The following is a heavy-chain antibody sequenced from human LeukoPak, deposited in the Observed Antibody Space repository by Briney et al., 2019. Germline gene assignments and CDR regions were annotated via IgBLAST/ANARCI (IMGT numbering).Heavy chain of an antibody. CDR3: ARGGYSNGPFHY. CDR2: INSDGSST. CDR1: GFTFSNYW. J-gene: IGHJ4*02. Sequence: GGSLRLSCAASGFTFSNYWIHWVRQAPGKGLVWVSRINSDGSSTSYADSVKGRFTISRDNAKNAPYLQMNSLRAEDTAVYYCARGGYSNGPFHYWGQGTLVTVSS. V-gene: IGHV3-74*01. D-gene: IGHD5-18*01.